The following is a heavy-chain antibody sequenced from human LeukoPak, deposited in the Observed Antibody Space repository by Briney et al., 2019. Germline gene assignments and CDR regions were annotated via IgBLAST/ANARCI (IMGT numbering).Heavy chain of an antibody. Sequence: PGGSLRLSCAASGFTFSTYNMNWVRQAPGKGLEWVSYISSSSSTIYYADSVKGRFTISRDNPKNSLYLQMNSLRAEDTAVYYCAREIAEGFDYWGQGTLVTVSS. J-gene: IGHJ4*02. CDR3: AREIAEGFDY. CDR2: ISSSSSTI. V-gene: IGHV3-48*04. CDR1: GFTFSTYN.